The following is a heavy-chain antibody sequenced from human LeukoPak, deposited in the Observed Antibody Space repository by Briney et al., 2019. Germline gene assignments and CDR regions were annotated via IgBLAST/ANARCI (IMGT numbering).Heavy chain of an antibody. CDR3: ARHRGDYYYYGMDV. J-gene: IGHJ6*02. V-gene: IGHV4-59*08. Sequence: SETLSLTCTVSGGSISSYYWSWIRQPPGKGLEWIGYIYYSGSTNYNPSLKSRVTISVDTSKNQFSLKLSSVTAADTAVYYCARHRGDYYYYGMDVWSQGTTVTVSS. CDR1: GGSISSYY. CDR2: IYYSGST.